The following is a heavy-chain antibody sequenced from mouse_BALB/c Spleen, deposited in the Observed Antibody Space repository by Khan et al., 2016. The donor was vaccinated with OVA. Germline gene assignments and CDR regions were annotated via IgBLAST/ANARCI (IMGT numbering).Heavy chain of an antibody. CDR3: AREASSWDFSFPY. Sequence: VQLKQSGPELVEPGASVKMSCKASGYTFTNYVMHWVKQKPGQGLEWIGYINPYNAGTRYNEKFKGKATLTSDISSTTAYIELSSLPSEDAAIYYWAREASSWDFSFPYWGQGTLVTVSA. CDR2: INPYNAGT. CDR1: GYTFTNYV. D-gene: IGHD4-1*01. V-gene: IGHV1S136*01. J-gene: IGHJ3*01.